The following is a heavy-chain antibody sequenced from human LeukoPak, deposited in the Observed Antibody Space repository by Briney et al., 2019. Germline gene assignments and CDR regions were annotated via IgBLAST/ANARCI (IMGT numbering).Heavy chain of an antibody. CDR3: ARDWNYVFDY. D-gene: IGHD1-7*01. CDR1: GFTFSSYG. J-gene: IGHJ4*02. CDR2: IRYDGSNK. V-gene: IGHV3-33*01. Sequence: PGRSLRLSCAASGFTFSSYGMHWVRQAPGKGLEWVAVIRYDGSNKYYADSVKGRFTISRDNSKNTLYLQMNSLRAEDTAVYYCARDWNYVFDYWGQGTLVTVSS.